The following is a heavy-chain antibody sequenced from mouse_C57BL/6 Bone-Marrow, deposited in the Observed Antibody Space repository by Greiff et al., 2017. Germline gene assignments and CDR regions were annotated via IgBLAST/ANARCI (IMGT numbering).Heavy chain of an antibody. CDR2: LDPSASYT. Sequence: QVQLQQPGAELVMPGASVKLSCKASGYTFTSYWMHWVKQRPGQGLEWIGELDPSASYTNYNQKFQGKSTLPVDKSSSTAYLQLISLTSEDSAVYYCARDGNVFYYAIDYWGQGTSVTVSS. CDR1: GYTFTSYW. D-gene: IGHD1-1*01. J-gene: IGHJ4*01. CDR3: ARDGNVFYYAIDY. V-gene: IGHV1-69*01.